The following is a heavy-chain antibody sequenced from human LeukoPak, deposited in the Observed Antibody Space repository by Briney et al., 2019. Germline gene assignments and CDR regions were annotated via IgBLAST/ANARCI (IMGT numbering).Heavy chain of an antibody. CDR2: INWNGGST. D-gene: IGHD6-19*01. CDR1: GFTFDDYG. Sequence: GGSLRLSCAASGFTFDDYGMSWVRQAPGKGLEWVSGINWNGGSTGYADSVKGRFTISRDNAKNSLYLQMNSLRAEDTALYYCARRRYSSGWKSQANYYYYMDVWGKGTTVTVSS. J-gene: IGHJ6*03. V-gene: IGHV3-20*04. CDR3: ARRRYSSGWKSQANYYYYMDV.